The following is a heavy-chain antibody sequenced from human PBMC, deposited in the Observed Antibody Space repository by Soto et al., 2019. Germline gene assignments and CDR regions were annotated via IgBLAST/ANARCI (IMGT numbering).Heavy chain of an antibody. CDR1: GYTFTSYG. V-gene: IGHV1-18*01. D-gene: IGHD5-12*01. J-gene: IGHJ4*02. CDR3: ARFRADSGYDYFDY. CDR2: ISAYNGNT. Sequence: GASVKVSCKASGYTFTSYGISWVRQAPGQGLEWMGWISAYNGNTNYAQKLQGRVTMTTDTSTSTAYMELRSLRSDDTAVYYCARFRADSGYDYFDYWGQGTLVTVSS.